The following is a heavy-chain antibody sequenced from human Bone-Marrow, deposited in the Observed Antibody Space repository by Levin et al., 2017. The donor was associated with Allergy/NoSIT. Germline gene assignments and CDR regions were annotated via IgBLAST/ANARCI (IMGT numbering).Heavy chain of an antibody. CDR2: INTLADGRTA. Sequence: GESLKISCAASGFTLSNFRISWVRQAPGKGLEWVGHINTLADGRTADSAAHVKGRFIISRDDSKNTLFRQKNRRNTEDAAVDYCTTDAVVSRGWGQGTLVIVSS. CDR1: GFTLSNFR. D-gene: IGHD5/OR15-5a*01. V-gene: IGHV3-15*01. CDR3: TTDAVVSRG. J-gene: IGHJ4*02.